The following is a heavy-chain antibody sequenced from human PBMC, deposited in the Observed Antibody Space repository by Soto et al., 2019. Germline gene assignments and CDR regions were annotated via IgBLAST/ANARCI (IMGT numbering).Heavy chain of an antibody. J-gene: IGHJ6*02. CDR2: IYYSGST. D-gene: IGHD3-10*01. CDR3: ARRGSGSDYGMDV. Sequence: QVQLQESGPGLVKPSETLSLTCTVSGGSISSYYWSWIRQPPGKGLEWIGYIYYSGSTNYNPSLKSRVTISVDTCKNQCSLELSSVTAADTAVDYCARRGSGSDYGMDVWGQGTTVPV. V-gene: IGHV4-59*01. CDR1: GGSISSYY.